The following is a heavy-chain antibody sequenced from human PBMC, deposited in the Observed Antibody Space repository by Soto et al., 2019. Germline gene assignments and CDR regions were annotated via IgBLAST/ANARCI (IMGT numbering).Heavy chain of an antibody. D-gene: IGHD2-2*01. V-gene: IGHV1-69*12. CDR1: GGTFSSYA. CDR2: IIPIFGTA. Sequence: QVQLVQSGAEVKKPGSSVKVSCKASGGTFSSYAISWVRQAPGQGLEWMGGIIPIFGTANYAQKFQGRVTITADEPKSTAYMELSSLRSEDTAVYYCARHDCISSSCYYYYYYGMDVWGQGTTVTVSS. J-gene: IGHJ6*02. CDR3: ARHDCISSSCYYYYYYGMDV.